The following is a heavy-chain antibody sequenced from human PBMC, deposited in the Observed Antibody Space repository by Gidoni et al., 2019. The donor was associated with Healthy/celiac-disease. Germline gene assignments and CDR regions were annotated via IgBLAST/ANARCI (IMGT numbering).Heavy chain of an antibody. Sequence: QVQLQPSGPGLVKHLHHLPLTCAIPGDRVPSNSPAWNWIRQSPSRGLEWLGRTYYRSKWYNDYAVSVKSRITINPDTSKNQFSLQLNSVTPEDTAVYYCARDAPPHFFDPWGQGTLVTVSS. CDR2: TYYRSKWYN. CDR1: GDRVPSNSPA. D-gene: IGHD3-3*02. CDR3: ARDAPPHFFDP. J-gene: IGHJ5*02. V-gene: IGHV6-1*01.